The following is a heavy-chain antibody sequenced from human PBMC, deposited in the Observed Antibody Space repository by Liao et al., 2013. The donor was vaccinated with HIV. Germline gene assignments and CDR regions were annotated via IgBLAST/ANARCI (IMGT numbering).Heavy chain of an antibody. J-gene: IGHJ3*02. CDR3: ARDLPWGLDAFDI. Sequence: QVQLQESGPGLVKPSETLSLTCTVSGGSISSRYWNWIRQPAGKGLEWIGRVHSSGTTYYNPSLKSRVTISVDTSKNQFSLKLSSVTAADTAVYYCARDLPWGLDAFDIWGQGTMVTVSS. V-gene: IGHV4-4*07. D-gene: IGHD7-27*01. CDR1: GGSISSRY. CDR2: VHSSGTT.